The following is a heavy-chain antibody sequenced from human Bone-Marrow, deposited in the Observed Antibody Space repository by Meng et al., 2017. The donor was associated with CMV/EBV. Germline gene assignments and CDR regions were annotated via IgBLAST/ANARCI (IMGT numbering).Heavy chain of an antibody. Sequence: GSLRLSCAVYGGSFSGYYWSWIRQPPGKGLEWIGEINHSGSTNYNPSLKSRVTISVDTSKNQFSLKLSSVTAGDTAVYYCARGETVEEMSSSWYNWFDPWGQGTLVTVSS. J-gene: IGHJ5*02. CDR2: INHSGST. CDR3: ARGETVEEMSSSWYNWFDP. CDR1: GGSFSGYY. V-gene: IGHV4-34*01. D-gene: IGHD6-13*01.